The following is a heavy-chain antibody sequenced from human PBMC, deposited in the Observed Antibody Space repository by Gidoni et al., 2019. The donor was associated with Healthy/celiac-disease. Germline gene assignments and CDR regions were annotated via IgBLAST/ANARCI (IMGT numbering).Heavy chain of an antibody. V-gene: IGHV1-18*01. D-gene: IGHD6-19*01. CDR3: ARQWLAPRYYYYGMDV. CDR2: ISAYNGNT. Sequence: QAQPVQSGAAEKKPRASVKVSCKATGYTFTSHGISWVRQAPGQGLEWMGWISAYNGNTNYAKKLQGRVTVTTDTSTSTAYMELRSLRSDDTAVYYCARQWLAPRYYYYGMDVWGQGTTVTVSS. J-gene: IGHJ6*02. CDR1: GYTFTSHG.